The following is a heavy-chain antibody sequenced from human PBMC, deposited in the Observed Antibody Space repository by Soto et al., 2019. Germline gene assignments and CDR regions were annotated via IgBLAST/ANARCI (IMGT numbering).Heavy chain of an antibody. V-gene: IGHV3-7*03. Sequence: EVQLVESGGNLVQPWGSLRLSCAASGFTLSNYWMSWVRQAPGKGLEWVATIKQDGSETYYVDSVKGRFTISRDNAKNSVVLQMNSLRAEDTAVYYCARDREWEPSQEGFDFWGQGTLVTVSS. D-gene: IGHD1-26*01. CDR2: IKQDGSET. CDR3: ARDREWEPSQEGFDF. CDR1: GFTLSNYW. J-gene: IGHJ4*02.